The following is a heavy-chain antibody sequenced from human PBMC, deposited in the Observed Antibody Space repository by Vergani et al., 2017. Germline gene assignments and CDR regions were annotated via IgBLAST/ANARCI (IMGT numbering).Heavy chain of an antibody. D-gene: IGHD3-3*01. CDR1: GFTFTSSA. J-gene: IGHJ3*02. CDR2: IVVCSGNT. CDR3: AADPDDDIPVPGAFDI. V-gene: IGHV1-58*01. Sequence: QMQLVQSGPEVKKPGTSVKVSCKASGFTFTSSAVQWVRQARGQRLEWIGWIVVCSGNTNYAQKFQERVTITRDMSTSTAYMELSSLRSEDTAVYDCAADPDDDIPVPGAFDIWGQGTMVTVSS.